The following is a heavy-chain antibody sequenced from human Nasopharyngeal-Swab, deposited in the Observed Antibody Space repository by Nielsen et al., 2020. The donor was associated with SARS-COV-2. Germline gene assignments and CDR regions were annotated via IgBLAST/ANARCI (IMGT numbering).Heavy chain of an antibody. J-gene: IGHJ6*02. CDR3: AREGGYCSGGSCPYYGMDV. Sequence: GESLEISCAASGFTFDDYGMSWVRQAPGKGLEWVSGINWNGGSTGYADSVKGRFTISRDNAKSSLYLQMNSLRAEDTALYHCAREGGYCSGGSCPYYGMDVWGQGTTVTVSS. CDR2: INWNGGST. V-gene: IGHV3-20*01. CDR1: GFTFDDYG. D-gene: IGHD2-15*01.